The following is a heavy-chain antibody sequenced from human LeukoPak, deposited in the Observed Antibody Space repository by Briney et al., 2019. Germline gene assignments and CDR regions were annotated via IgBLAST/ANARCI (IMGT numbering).Heavy chain of an antibody. D-gene: IGHD2-21*02. V-gene: IGHV4-59*08. J-gene: IGHJ3*01. CDR3: ARYCGGDCNSSAFDF. CDR1: GGSISSYY. CDR2: IYYSGST. Sequence: SETLSLTCTVSGGSISSYYWSWIRQPPGKGLEWIGYIYYSGSTNYNPSLKSRVTISVDTSKNQFSLKLSSVTAADTAVYYCARYCGGDCNSSAFDFWGQGTMVTVSS.